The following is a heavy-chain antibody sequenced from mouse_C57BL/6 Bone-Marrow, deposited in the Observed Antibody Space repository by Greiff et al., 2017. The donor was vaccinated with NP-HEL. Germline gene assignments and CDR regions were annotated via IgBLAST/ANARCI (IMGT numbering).Heavy chain of an antibody. J-gene: IGHJ2*01. Sequence: VQLQQPGAELVKPGASVKVSCKASGYPFTSYWMHWVKQRPGQGLEWIGRIHPSDSDTNYHQKFKGKATLTVDTSSSTAYMQLSSLTSEDSAVYYGAIPSAFSTTVVDPLDYWGQGTTLTVSS. CDR3: AIPSAFSTTVVDPLDY. CDR2: IHPSDSDT. D-gene: IGHD1-1*01. V-gene: IGHV1-74*01. CDR1: GYPFTSYW.